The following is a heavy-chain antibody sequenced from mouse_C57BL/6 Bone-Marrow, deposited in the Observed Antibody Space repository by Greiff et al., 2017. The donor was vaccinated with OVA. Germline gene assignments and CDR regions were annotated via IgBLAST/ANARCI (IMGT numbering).Heavy chain of an antibody. CDR1: GYSFTDYN. D-gene: IGHD1-1*01. V-gene: IGHV1-39*01. J-gene: IGHJ1*03. Sequence: EVQLQQSGPELVKPGASVKISCKASGYSFTDYNMNWVKQSNGKSLEWIGVINPNYGTTSYHQKFKGKATLTVDQSSSTAYMQLNSLTSEDSAVYYCAREDYYGSSSNWYFDVWGTGTTVTVSS. CDR2: INPNYGTT. CDR3: AREDYYGSSSNWYFDV.